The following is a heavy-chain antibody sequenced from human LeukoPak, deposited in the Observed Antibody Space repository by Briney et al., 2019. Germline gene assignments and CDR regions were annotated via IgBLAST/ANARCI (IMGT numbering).Heavy chain of an antibody. CDR1: GVSISSYY. CDR3: ARNSSGYLDY. Sequence: SETLSLTCTVSGVSISSYYWSWIRQPPGKGLEWIGYIYYSGSTNYNPSLKSRVTISVDTSKNQFSLKLSSVTAADTAVYYCARNSSGYLDYWGQGTLVTVSS. V-gene: IGHV4-59*01. CDR2: IYYSGST. J-gene: IGHJ4*02. D-gene: IGHD6-19*01.